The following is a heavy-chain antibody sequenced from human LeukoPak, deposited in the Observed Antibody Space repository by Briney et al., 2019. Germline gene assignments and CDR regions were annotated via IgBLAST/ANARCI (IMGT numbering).Heavy chain of an antibody. CDR3: ARVTDILTGFFIDY. Sequence: SQTPSLTCAVSGGSISSGGYSWSWIRQPPGKGLEWIGYIYHSGSTYYNPSLKSRVTISVDRSKNQFSLKLSSVTAADTAVYYCARVTDILTGFFIDYWGQGTLVTVSS. CDR1: GGSISSGGYS. D-gene: IGHD3-9*01. V-gene: IGHV4-30-2*01. J-gene: IGHJ4*02. CDR2: IYHSGST.